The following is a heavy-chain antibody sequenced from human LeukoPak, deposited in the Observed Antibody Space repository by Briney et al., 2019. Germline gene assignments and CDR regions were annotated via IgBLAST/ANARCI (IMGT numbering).Heavy chain of an antibody. J-gene: IGHJ6*03. CDR2: IYTSGST. D-gene: IGHD2-15*01. V-gene: IGHV4-4*07. Sequence: NPSETLSLTCTVSGGSISSYYWSWIRQPAGKGLEWIGRIYTSGSTNYNPSLKSRVTMSVDTSKNQFSLKLSSVTAADTAVYYCAREWADSCSGGNCYSLGYYYYYMDVWGKGTTVTVSS. CDR1: GGSISSYY. CDR3: AREWADSCSGGNCYSLGYYYYYMDV.